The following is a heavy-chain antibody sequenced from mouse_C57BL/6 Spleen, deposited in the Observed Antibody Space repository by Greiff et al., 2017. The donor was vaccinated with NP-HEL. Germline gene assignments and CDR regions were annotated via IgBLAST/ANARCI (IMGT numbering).Heavy chain of an antibody. CDR1: GFTFSSYA. D-gene: IGHD1-1*01. CDR2: ISSGGDYI. V-gene: IGHV5-9-1*02. Sequence: EVKLMESGEGLVKPGGSLKLSCAASGFTFSSYAMSWVRQTPEKRLEWVAYISSGGDYIYYADTVKGRFTISRDNARDTLYLQMSRLKSEDTAMYYCTRDPITTVVAPYYAMDYWGQGTSVTVSS. J-gene: IGHJ4*01. CDR3: TRDPITTVVAPYYAMDY.